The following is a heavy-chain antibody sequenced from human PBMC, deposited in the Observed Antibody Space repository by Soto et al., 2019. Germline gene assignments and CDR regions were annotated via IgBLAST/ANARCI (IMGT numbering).Heavy chain of an antibody. CDR3: ARNSEHFDY. CDR2: IGSSSRTI. D-gene: IGHD6-13*01. J-gene: IGHJ4*02. V-gene: IGHV3-11*01. CDR1: GFTLSDYY. Sequence: GGSLRLSCAASGFTLSDYYMSWVRQAPGKGLEWIAYIGSSSRTIYYADSVRGRFTISRDNAENSLFLQMNSLRAEDTALYYCARNSEHFDYWGQGTLVTVSS.